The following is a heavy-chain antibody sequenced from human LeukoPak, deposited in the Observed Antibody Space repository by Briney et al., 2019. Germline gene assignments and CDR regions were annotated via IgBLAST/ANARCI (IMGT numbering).Heavy chain of an antibody. J-gene: IGHJ6*02. V-gene: IGHV4-59*08. CDR2: IYYSGST. Sequence: SETLSLTCTVSGGSISSHYWSWIRQPPGKGLEWIGYIYYSGSTDYNPSLKSRVTISVDTSKNQFSLKLSSVTAADTAVYYCARAVGGLPYYYGMDVWGQGTTVTVSS. CDR1: GGSISSHY. CDR3: ARAVGGLPYYYGMDV. D-gene: IGHD2-21*01.